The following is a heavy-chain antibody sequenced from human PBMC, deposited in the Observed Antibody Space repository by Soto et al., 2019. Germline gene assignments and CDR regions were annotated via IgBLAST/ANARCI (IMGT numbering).Heavy chain of an antibody. Sequence: QITLKESGPTLVKPTQPLTLTCTFSGFSLSTSGVGVGWIRQPPGKALEWLALIYWDDDKRYSLSLKSRLTNTKDTSKDQVVLTMTNRDPVDTATYYCAHNHPRGLPVSYWGQGTLVTVSS. V-gene: IGHV2-5*02. J-gene: IGHJ4*02. CDR1: GFSLSTSGVG. D-gene: IGHD4-17*01. CDR2: IYWDDDK. CDR3: AHNHPRGLPVSY.